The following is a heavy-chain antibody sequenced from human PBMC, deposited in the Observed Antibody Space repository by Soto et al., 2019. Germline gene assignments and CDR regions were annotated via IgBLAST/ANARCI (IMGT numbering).Heavy chain of an antibody. CDR3: ARGRDHVWGSYRYTPADAFDI. V-gene: IGHV4-34*01. Sequence: QVQLQQWGAGLLKPSETLSLTCTVYGESFSAYYFNWIRQPPGKGLEWIGEINHSGSTKYNSSLKSRVTISVETSKNQLSLKLSSVTAADTAVYYCARGRDHVWGSYRYTPADAFDIWGQGTMVTVSS. J-gene: IGHJ3*02. D-gene: IGHD3-16*02. CDR1: GESFSAYY. CDR2: INHSGST.